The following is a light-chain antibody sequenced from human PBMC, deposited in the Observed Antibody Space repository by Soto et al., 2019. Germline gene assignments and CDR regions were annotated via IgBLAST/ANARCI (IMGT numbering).Light chain of an antibody. CDR3: CSYAGSSTFYA. Sequence: QSVLTQPASVSGSPGQSITISCTGTSSDFGSYNLVSWYQQHPGKAPKLMIYEVSKRPSGVSNRFSVSKSGNTASLTTSGLQAEDAADYYCCSYAGSSTFYAFGTGTKVTVL. V-gene: IGLV2-23*02. CDR1: SSDFGSYNL. CDR2: EVS. J-gene: IGLJ1*01.